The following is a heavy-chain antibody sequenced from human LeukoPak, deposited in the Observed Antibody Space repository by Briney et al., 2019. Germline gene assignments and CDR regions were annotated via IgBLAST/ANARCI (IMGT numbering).Heavy chain of an antibody. CDR3: ARGRYSGSYGWFDP. V-gene: IGHV1-69*05. Sequence: ASVKVSCKASGGTFSSYAISWVRQAPGQGLEWMGGIIPIFGTANYAQKFQGRVTITTDESTSTAYMELSSLRSEDTAVYYCARGRYSGSYGWFDPWGQGTLVTVSS. J-gene: IGHJ5*02. CDR2: IIPIFGTA. CDR1: GGTFSSYA. D-gene: IGHD1-26*01.